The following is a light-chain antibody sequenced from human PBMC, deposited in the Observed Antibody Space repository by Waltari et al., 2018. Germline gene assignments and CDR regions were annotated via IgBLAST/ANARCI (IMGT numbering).Light chain of an antibody. V-gene: IGKV4-1*01. CDR2: WAS. J-gene: IGKJ1*01. Sequence: DIVMTQSPDPLAVSLGESANINRQSSQSVLYSSNNNNYLAWYRQKPGQPPKLLIYWASTRESGVPDRFSGSGSGTDFTLTISSLQAEDVAVYYCQQYYSTPRTFGQGTKVEIK. CDR3: QQYYSTPRT. CDR1: QSVLYSSNNNNY.